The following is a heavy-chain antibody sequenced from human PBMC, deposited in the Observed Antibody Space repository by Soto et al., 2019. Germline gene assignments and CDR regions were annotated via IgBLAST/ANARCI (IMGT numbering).Heavy chain of an antibody. V-gene: IGHV4-31*03. J-gene: IGHJ6*03. D-gene: IGHD2-8*01. CDR1: GGSISSGGYY. CDR2: IYYSGST. Sequence: SETLSLTCTVSGGSISSGGYYWSWIRQHPGKGLEWIGYIYYSGSTYYNPSLKSRVTISVDTSKNQFSLKLSSVTAADTAVYYCARGGYCTNGVCNSRWDYYYYYMDVWGKGTTVTVSS. CDR3: ARGGYCTNGVCNSRWDYYYYYMDV.